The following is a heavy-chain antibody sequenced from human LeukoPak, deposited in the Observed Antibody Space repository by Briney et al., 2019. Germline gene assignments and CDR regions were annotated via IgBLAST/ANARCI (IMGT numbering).Heavy chain of an antibody. CDR1: GFTFSDYS. Sequence: PGGSLRLSCAASGFTFSDYSMNWVRQAPGKGLEWISYIGIDSGNTNYADSVKGRFTISGDNAKNSLYLQMNSLRAEDTAVYYCARVASSSSAISGFDPWGQGTLVTVSS. V-gene: IGHV3-48*04. CDR3: ARVASSSSAISGFDP. D-gene: IGHD6-6*01. CDR2: IGIDSGNT. J-gene: IGHJ5*02.